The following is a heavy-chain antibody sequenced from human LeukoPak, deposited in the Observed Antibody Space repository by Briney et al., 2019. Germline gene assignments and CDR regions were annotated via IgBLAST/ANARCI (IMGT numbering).Heavy chain of an antibody. CDR1: GFTFSSYT. V-gene: IGHV3-21*01. CDR2: ISSSSTYI. Sequence: GGSLRLSCAASGFTFSSYTMNWVRQAPGRGLEWVSSISSSSTYIYYADSVRGRFTISRDNAKNSVYLQMNSLRVEDTALYYCAREGDAFDFWGQGTMVTVSS. J-gene: IGHJ3*01. CDR3: AREGDAFDF.